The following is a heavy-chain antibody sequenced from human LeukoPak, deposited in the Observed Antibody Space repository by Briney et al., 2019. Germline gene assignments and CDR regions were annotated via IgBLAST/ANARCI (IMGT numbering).Heavy chain of an antibody. CDR2: IWGGGDAT. CDR1: TFIFSGYA. D-gene: IGHD2-2*01. CDR3: TRDQRKYCSRTTCFVFDI. V-gene: IGHV3-23*01. J-gene: IGHJ3*02. Sequence: GGSLRLSCAASTFIFSGYAMTWVRQAPGEGLEWVSTIWGGGDATYYAHSVKGRFAVSRDNSKKTLYLQLNSLRAEDTAVYYCTRDQRKYCSRTTCFVFDIWGQGTVVSVSS.